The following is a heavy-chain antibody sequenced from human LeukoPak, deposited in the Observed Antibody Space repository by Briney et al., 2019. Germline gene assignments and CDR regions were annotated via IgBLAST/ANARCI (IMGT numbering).Heavy chain of an antibody. CDR3: ATDTSY. D-gene: IGHD2-2*02. V-gene: IGHV3-21*01. CDR1: GFTFSTYR. J-gene: IGHJ4*02. CDR2: ITGSGYSI. Sequence: GGSLRLSCAASGFTFSTYRMNWVRQVPGKGLEWVSSITGSGYSICYADSVKGRFTISRDNAKSSLYLQMNSLRAEDTAVYYCATDTSYWGQGTLVTVSS.